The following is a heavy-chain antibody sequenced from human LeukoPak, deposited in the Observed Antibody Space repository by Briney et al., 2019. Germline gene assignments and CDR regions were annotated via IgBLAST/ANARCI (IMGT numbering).Heavy chain of an antibody. CDR2: ISGSGSST. J-gene: IGHJ4*02. CDR3: AKGLYSSSSQFDY. CDR1: GFTVSSNY. V-gene: IGHV3-23*01. Sequence: GGSLRLSCAASGFTVSSNYMSWVRQAPGKGLEWVSTISGSGSSTYYADSVKGRFTISRDNSKNTLYLQMNSLRAEDTAVYYCAKGLYSSSSQFDYWGQGTLVTVSS. D-gene: IGHD6-6*01.